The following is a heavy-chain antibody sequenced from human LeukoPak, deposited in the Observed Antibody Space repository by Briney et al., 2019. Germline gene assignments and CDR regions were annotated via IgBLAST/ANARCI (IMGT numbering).Heavy chain of an antibody. CDR1: GGSISSGGYY. D-gene: IGHD3-10*01. J-gene: IGHJ4*02. Sequence: SQTLSLTCTVSGGSISSGGYYWNWIRQHPGKGLEWIGYIFYSGSTYNNPSLKSRVIISVDTSKNQFSLKLSSVTAADTAVYYCASEGERSQHHHGSGSDWGQGTLVTVSS. V-gene: IGHV4-31*03. CDR3: ASEGERSQHHHGSGSD. CDR2: IFYSGST.